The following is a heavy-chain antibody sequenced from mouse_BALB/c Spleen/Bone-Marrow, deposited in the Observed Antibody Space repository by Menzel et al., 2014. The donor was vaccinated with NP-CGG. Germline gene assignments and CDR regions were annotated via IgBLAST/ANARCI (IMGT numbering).Heavy chain of an antibody. V-gene: IGHV1S135*01. CDR2: IDPYNGGT. J-gene: IGHJ3*01. D-gene: IGHD1-1*01. CDR1: GYAFTSYN. Sequence: LVESGPELVKPGASVKVSCKASGYAFTSYNMYWVKQSHGKSLEWIGYIDPYNGGTSYNQKFEGKATLTVDKSSSTAYMHLNSLTSEDSAVYYCARDNYYGSSTGFAYWGQGTLVTVSA. CDR3: ARDNYYGSSTGFAY.